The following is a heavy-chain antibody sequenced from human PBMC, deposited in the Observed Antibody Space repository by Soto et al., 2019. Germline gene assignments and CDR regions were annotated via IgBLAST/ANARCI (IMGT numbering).Heavy chain of an antibody. J-gene: IGHJ6*02. CDR3: AKDGRYYGDYEPSGLVYYYGMDV. CDR1: GFTFSSYG. V-gene: IGHV3-30*18. Sequence: QVQLVESGGGVVQPGRSLRLSCAASGFTFSSYGMHWVRLAPGKGLEWVAVISYDGSNKYYADSVKGRFTISRDNSKNTVYLQMNSLRAEDTAVYYCAKDGRYYGDYEPSGLVYYYGMDVWGQGTTVTVSS. CDR2: ISYDGSNK. D-gene: IGHD4-17*01.